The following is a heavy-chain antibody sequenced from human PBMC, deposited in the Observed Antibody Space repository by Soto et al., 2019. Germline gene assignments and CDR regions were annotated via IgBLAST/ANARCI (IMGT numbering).Heavy chain of an antibody. CDR1: GFIFSTEW. Sequence: EVNLVESGGGLVQPGGSLRLSCAASGFIFSTEWMNWVRQAPGKRLEWVANIKRDGSEKHYVDSVNGRFTIFRDNAKNLLYLQMNSLRAEDTAVYYRVRDLSGIPHDYWGQGTQVTVSS. CDR2: IKRDGSEK. J-gene: IGHJ4*02. V-gene: IGHV3-7*05. CDR3: VRDLSGIPHDY. D-gene: IGHD2-21*01.